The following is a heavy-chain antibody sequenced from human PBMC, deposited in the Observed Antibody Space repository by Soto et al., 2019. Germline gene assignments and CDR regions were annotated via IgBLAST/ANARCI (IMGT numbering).Heavy chain of an antibody. CDR1: GGSISSGDYY. V-gene: IGHV4-30-4*01. J-gene: IGHJ4*02. Sequence: PSETLPLTCTVSGGSISSGDYYWSWIRQPPGKGLEWIGYIYYSGSTYYNPSLKSRVTISVDTSKNQFSLKLSSVTAADTAVYYCARDLHCSSTSCADYWGQGTLVTVSS. CDR2: IYYSGST. D-gene: IGHD2-2*01. CDR3: ARDLHCSSTSCADY.